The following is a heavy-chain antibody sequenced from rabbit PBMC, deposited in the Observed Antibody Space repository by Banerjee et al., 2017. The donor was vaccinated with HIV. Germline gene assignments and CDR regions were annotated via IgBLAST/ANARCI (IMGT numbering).Heavy chain of an antibody. CDR3: ARGDGAYAGYDGL. CDR1: GFSFSSSYY. V-gene: IGHV1S40*01. Sequence: QSLEESGGDLVKPGASLTLTCTASGFSFSSSYYMCWVRQAPGKGLEWIACIYGGSSGSTYYASWAKGRFTISRDNAQNTVDLQMNSLTAADTATYFCARGDGAYAGYDGLWGPGTLVTVS. J-gene: IGHJ4*01. CDR2: IYGGSSGST. D-gene: IGHD7-1*01.